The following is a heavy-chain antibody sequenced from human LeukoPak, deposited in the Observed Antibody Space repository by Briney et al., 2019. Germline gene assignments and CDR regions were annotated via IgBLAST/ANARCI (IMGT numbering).Heavy chain of an antibody. V-gene: IGHV1-46*01. CDR3: ARAFYGAPSGI. Sequence: ASVKVSCKASRYTVTSYYMHWVRQAPGQGLEWMGILNPSGGSSSYAQKFQGRATLTRATSTSTAYMELSSLRSEDTAVYYCARAFYGAPSGIWGQGTLVTVSS. D-gene: IGHD4-17*01. CDR1: RYTVTSYY. J-gene: IGHJ4*02. CDR2: LNPSGGSS.